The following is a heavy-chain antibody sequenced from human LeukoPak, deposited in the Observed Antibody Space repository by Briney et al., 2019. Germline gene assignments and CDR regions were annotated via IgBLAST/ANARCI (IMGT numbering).Heavy chain of an antibody. CDR2: IIPIFGTA. J-gene: IGHJ5*02. D-gene: IGHD5-18*01. V-gene: IGHV1-69*05. CDR3: ATTGLIELWTNWFDP. CDR1: GYTFTSYA. Sequence: SVKVSCKASGYTFTSYAISWVRQAPGQGLEWMGWIIPIFGTANYAQKFQGRVTITTDESTSTAYMELSSLRSEDTAVYYCATTGLIELWTNWFDPWGQGTLVTVSS.